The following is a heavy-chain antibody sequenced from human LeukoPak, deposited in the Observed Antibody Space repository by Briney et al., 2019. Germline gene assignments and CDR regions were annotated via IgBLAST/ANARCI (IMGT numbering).Heavy chain of an antibody. CDR2: INPNGGAT. V-gene: IGHV1-46*01. D-gene: IGHD6-13*01. CDR1: GYIFTNYY. CDR3: ARDPAGGPAAADLDY. Sequence: ASVKVSCKASGYIFTNYYIHWVRQAPGQGLEWMGIINPNGGATNYAQKFQDRVTMTRDMSTSTVYMELSSLTSEDTAVYYCARDPAGGPAAADLDYWGQGTLVTVSS. J-gene: IGHJ4*02.